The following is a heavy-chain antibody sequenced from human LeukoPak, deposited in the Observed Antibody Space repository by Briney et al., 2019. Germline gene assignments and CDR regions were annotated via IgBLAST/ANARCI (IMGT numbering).Heavy chain of an antibody. J-gene: IGHJ6*02. CDR1: GGSISSGSYY. Sequence: SQTLSLTCTVSGGSISSGSYYWRWIRQPAGKGLEWIGRIYTSGSTNYNPSLKSRVTISVDTSKNQFSLKLSSVTAADTAVYYCARVPPYYYYYGMDVWGQGTTVTVSS. CDR3: ARVPPYYYYYGMDV. V-gene: IGHV4-61*02. CDR2: IYTSGST.